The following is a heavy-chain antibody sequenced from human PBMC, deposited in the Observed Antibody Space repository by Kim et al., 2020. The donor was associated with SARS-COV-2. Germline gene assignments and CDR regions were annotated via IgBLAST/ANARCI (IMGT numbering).Heavy chain of an antibody. D-gene: IGHD6-13*01. V-gene: IGHV3-23*03. Sequence: GGSLRLSCAASGFTFSSYAMSWVRQAPGKGLEWVSVIYSGGSSTYYADSVKGRFTISRDNSKNTLYLQMNSLRAEDTAVYYCAKDHSSSWYRSYYYYYGMDVWGQGTTVTVSS. CDR1: GFTFSSYA. J-gene: IGHJ6*02. CDR2: IYSGGSST. CDR3: AKDHSSSWYRSYYYYYGMDV.